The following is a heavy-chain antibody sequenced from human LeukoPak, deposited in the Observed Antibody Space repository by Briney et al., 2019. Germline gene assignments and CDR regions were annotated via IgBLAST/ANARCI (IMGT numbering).Heavy chain of an antibody. D-gene: IGHD5-18*01. J-gene: IGHJ4*02. CDR2: ISSSSSYI. CDR3: AREDGYSYGYDY. Sequence: PGGSLRLSCAASGFTFSSYSMNWVRQAPGKGLEWVSSISSSSSYIYYADSVKGRFTISRDNAKNSLYLQMNSLRAEDTAVYYCAREDGYSYGYDYWGQGTLVTVSS. CDR1: GFTFSSYS. V-gene: IGHV3-21*01.